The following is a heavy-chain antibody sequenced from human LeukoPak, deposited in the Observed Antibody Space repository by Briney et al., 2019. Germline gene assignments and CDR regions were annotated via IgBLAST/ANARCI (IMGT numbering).Heavy chain of an antibody. D-gene: IGHD2-21*02. V-gene: IGHV3-48*03. Sequence: PGGSLRLSCAASGFTFSSYEMNWVRQAPGKGLEWVSYISSSGSTKYYADSVKGRFTISRDNAKNSLYLQMNSLRAEDTAVYYCARANCGGDCYSDYWGQGTLVTVSS. CDR2: ISSSGSTK. CDR3: ARANCGGDCYSDY. CDR1: GFTFSSYE. J-gene: IGHJ4*02.